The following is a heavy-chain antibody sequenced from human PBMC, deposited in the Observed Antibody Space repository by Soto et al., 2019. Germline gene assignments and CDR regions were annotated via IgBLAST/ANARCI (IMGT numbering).Heavy chain of an antibody. CDR1: GYTFTSYC. CDR3: ARDLARIREFDY. Sequence: ASVNVSCKSSGYTFTSYCISWVRQAPGQGLEWMGWISAYNGNTNYAQKLQGRVTMTTDTSTSTAYMELRSLRSDDTAVYYCARDLARIREFDYWGQGTLVTVSS. J-gene: IGHJ4*02. D-gene: IGHD3-10*01. CDR2: ISAYNGNT. V-gene: IGHV1-18*04.